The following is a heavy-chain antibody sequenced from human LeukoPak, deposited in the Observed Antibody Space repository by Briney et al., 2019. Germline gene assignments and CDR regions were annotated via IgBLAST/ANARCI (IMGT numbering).Heavy chain of an antibody. D-gene: IGHD3-3*01. CDR1: EYIFNSYY. CDR3: ARGVNDFWSGYYYYYYYMDV. CDR2: INPSGSST. V-gene: IGHV1-46*02. J-gene: IGHJ6*03. Sequence: ASVKVSCKASEYIFNSYYIHWVRQAPGQGLEWMGIINPSGSSTSYAQKFQGRVTITRNTSISTAYMELSSLRSEDTAVYYCARGVNDFWSGYYYYYYYMDVWGKGTTVTVSS.